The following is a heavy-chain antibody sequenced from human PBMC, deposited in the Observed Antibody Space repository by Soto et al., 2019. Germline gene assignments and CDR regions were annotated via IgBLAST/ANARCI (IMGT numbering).Heavy chain of an antibody. CDR3: ARVNIAWNDVGAMAA. D-gene: IGHD1-1*01. CDR1: GFTFSTYA. V-gene: IGHV3-30-3*01. Sequence: QVQLVESGGGVVQPGRSLRLSCAASGFTFSTYAMHWVRQAPGKGLEWVAVILYDGSKKDYADSVKGRFTISRDNSKNTLYLQMNSLRAEDTAVYYCARVNIAWNDVGAMAAWGQGTTVTVSS. J-gene: IGHJ6*02. CDR2: ILYDGSKK.